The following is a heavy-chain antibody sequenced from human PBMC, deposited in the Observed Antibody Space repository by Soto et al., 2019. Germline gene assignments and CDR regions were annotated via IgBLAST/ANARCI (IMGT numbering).Heavy chain of an antibody. CDR1: GGSISSYY. CDR3: ARAAATDAFDI. D-gene: IGHD2-2*01. Sequence: SETLSLTCTVSGGSISSYYWSWIRQPPGKGLEWIGYIYYRGSTNYNPSLKSRVTISVDTSKNQFSLKLSSVTAADTAVYYCARAAATDAFDIWGQGTMVTVSS. J-gene: IGHJ3*02. CDR2: IYYRGST. V-gene: IGHV4-59*01.